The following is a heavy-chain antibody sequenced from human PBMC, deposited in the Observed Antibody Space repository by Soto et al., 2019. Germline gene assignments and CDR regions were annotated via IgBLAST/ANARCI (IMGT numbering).Heavy chain of an antibody. D-gene: IGHD6-19*01. CDR3: ARPPRPKNMAVAGFFDY. J-gene: IGHJ4*02. Sequence: ASVKVSCKASGYTFTSYGISWVRQAPGQGLEWMGWISAYNGNTNYAQKLQGRVTMTTDTSTSTAYMELRSLRSDDTAVYYCARPPRPKNMAVAGFFDYGGEEPLVPVP. CDR2: ISAYNGNT. V-gene: IGHV1-18*01. CDR1: GYTFTSYG.